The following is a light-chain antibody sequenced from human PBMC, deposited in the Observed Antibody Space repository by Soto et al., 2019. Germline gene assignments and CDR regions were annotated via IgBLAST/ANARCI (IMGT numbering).Light chain of an antibody. CDR3: QHYNGFSWT. Sequence: DIHLTQSPSTLSASVGDRVTITCRASQSISILLAWYQQKPGKAPNLLIYATSTLEAGVSSRFSGSGSGTEFPLTISSLQPDDSATYYCQHYNGFSWTFGQGTKVEIK. CDR1: QSISIL. CDR2: ATS. V-gene: IGKV1-5*03. J-gene: IGKJ1*01.